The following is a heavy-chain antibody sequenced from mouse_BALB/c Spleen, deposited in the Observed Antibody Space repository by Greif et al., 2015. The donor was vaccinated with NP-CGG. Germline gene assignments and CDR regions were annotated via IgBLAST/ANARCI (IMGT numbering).Heavy chain of an antibody. CDR1: GYSITSDYA. Sequence: VQLQQSGPGLVKPSQSLSLTCTVTGYSITSDYAWNWIRQFPGNKLEWMGYISYSGSTSYNPSLKSRISITRDTSKNQFFLQLNSVTTEDTATYYCARLYGNSIFAYWGQGTLATVSA. V-gene: IGHV3-2*02. CDR3: ARLYGNSIFAY. CDR2: ISYSGST. D-gene: IGHD2-10*02. J-gene: IGHJ3*01.